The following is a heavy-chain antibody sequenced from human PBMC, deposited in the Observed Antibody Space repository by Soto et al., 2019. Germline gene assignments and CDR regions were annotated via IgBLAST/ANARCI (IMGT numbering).Heavy chain of an antibody. V-gene: IGHV1-18*01. Sequence: QVQLVQSGAEVKKPGASVKVSCKASGYTFTSYGISWVRQAPGQGLEWMGWISAYNGNTNYAQKLQGRVTMTTDTSTSTXXMXLXNLRSDDTAVYYCARDGLRYCSGGSCYSLIYYGMDVWGQGTTVTVSS. CDR3: ARDGLRYCSGGSCYSLIYYGMDV. D-gene: IGHD2-15*01. J-gene: IGHJ6*02. CDR2: ISAYNGNT. CDR1: GYTFTSYG.